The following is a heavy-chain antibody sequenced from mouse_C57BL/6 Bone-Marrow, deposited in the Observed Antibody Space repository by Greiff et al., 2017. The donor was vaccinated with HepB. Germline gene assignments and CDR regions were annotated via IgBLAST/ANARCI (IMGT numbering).Heavy chain of an antibody. V-gene: IGHV1-81*01. Sequence: QVQLQQSGAELARPGASVKLSCKASGYTFTSYGISWVKQRTGQGLEWIGEIYPRSGNTYYNEKFKGKATLTADKSSSTAYMELRSLTSEDSAVYFCARLAGNYPYYFDYWGQGTTLTVSS. J-gene: IGHJ2*01. CDR1: GYTFTSYG. CDR3: ARLAGNYPYYFDY. D-gene: IGHD2-1*01. CDR2: IYPRSGNT.